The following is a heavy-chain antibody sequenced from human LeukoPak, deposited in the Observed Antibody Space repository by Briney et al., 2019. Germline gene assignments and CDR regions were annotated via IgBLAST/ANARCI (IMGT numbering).Heavy chain of an antibody. CDR2: ISYDGSNK. CDR3: AKDDYGSGSYYDY. J-gene: IGHJ4*02. V-gene: IGHV3-30*18. D-gene: IGHD3-10*01. CDR1: GFTFSSNG. Sequence: PGRSLRLSCAASGFTFSSNGMHWVRQAPGKGLEWVAVISYDGSNKYYADSVKGRFTISRDNSKNTLYLQMNSLRAEDTAVYYCAKDDYGSGSYYDYWGQGTLVTVSS.